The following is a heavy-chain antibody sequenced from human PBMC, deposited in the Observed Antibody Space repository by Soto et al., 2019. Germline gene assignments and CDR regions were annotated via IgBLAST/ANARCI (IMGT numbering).Heavy chain of an antibody. CDR1: GFTFSSYA. CDR2: ISGSGGST. D-gene: IGHD3-3*01. Sequence: GGSLRLSCAASGFTFSSYAMSWVRQAPGKGLEWVSAISGSGGSTYYADSVKGRFTISRDNSKNTLYLQMNSLRAEDTAVYYCAKAVEVRFLEWFGDYYYMDVWGKGTTVTVSS. J-gene: IGHJ6*03. CDR3: AKAVEVRFLEWFGDYYYMDV. V-gene: IGHV3-23*01.